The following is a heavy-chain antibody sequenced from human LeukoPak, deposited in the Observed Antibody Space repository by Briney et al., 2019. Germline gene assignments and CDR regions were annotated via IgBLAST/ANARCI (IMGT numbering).Heavy chain of an antibody. CDR2: IYSSSDYI. V-gene: IGHV3-11*05. J-gene: IGHJ4*02. Sequence: GGSLRLSCAGSGFIFSDFYMSWIRQAPGKGLEWVSLIYSSSDYIYYADSVKGRFTISRDNAKNSLYLQMNSLRAEDTALYYCAKDISLRKQLVKALDYWGQGTLVTVSS. CDR1: GFIFSDFY. CDR3: AKDISLRKQLVKALDY. D-gene: IGHD6-6*01.